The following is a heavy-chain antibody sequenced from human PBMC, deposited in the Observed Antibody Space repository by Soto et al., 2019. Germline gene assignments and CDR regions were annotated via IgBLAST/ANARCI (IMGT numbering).Heavy chain of an antibody. D-gene: IGHD1-26*01. CDR1: GASVSSGSYY. CDR3: ARVYSGSYGQND. Sequence: QVQLQESGPGVVKPSETLSLSCTVSGASVSSGSYYWTWIRQPPGKGLEWVGYIFYNGKTANYNHSLKSRVTISVDTSKNQFSLKMSSVTAADTAFYYCARVYSGSYGQNDWGQGTLVTVSA. V-gene: IGHV4-61*01. J-gene: IGHJ4*02. CDR2: IFYNGKTA.